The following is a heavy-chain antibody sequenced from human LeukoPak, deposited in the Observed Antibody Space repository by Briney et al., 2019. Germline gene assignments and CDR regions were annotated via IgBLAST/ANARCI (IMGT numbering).Heavy chain of an antibody. V-gene: IGHV4-59*08. CDR1: GGSISSYY. J-gene: IGHJ4*02. CDR2: IYYSGST. CDR3: ARRDGYSSGYYVY. D-gene: IGHD6-19*01. Sequence: PSETLSLTCTVSGGSISSYYWSWFRKPPGKGLEWIGYIYYSGSTNYNPSLKSRVTISVDTSKNQFSLKPSSVTAADTAVYYCARRDGYSSGYYVYWGQGTLVTVSS.